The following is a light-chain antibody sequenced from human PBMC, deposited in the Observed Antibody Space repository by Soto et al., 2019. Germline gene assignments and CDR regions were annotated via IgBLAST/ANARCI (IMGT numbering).Light chain of an antibody. CDR1: SSDVGDYNF. V-gene: IGLV2-8*01. J-gene: IGLJ2*01. Sequence: QSALTQSPSASGSPGQSITVSCTGTSSDVGDYNFVSWYQQHPGKAPKLLIYEVTKRPSGVPDRFSGSKSGNTASLTVSGLQSEDEADYYCSSFAASHVVFGGGTKL. CDR3: SSFAASHVV. CDR2: EVT.